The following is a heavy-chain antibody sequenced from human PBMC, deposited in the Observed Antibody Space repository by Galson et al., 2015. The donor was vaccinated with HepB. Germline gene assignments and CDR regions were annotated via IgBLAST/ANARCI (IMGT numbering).Heavy chain of an antibody. Sequence: SLRLSCAASGFTFDDYAMHWVRQVPGKGLEWVSSISWNSGRKDYADSVKGRFTISRDNAKTSLSLQMNSLRAEDTALYFCAKRKASDRGGPFDNWGQGTLVTVS. D-gene: IGHD2-15*01. CDR1: GFTFDDYA. V-gene: IGHV3-9*01. J-gene: IGHJ4*02. CDR3: AKRKASDRGGPFDN. CDR2: ISWNSGRK.